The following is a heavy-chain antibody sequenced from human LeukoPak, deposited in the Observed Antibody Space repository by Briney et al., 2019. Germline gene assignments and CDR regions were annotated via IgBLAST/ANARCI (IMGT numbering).Heavy chain of an antibody. CDR3: ARGGTYYYDSSKY. CDR1: RFTFTGYY. CDR2: FNPNSGGT. D-gene: IGHD3-22*01. V-gene: IGHV1-2*02. J-gene: IGHJ4*02. Sequence: ASVKVSCKASRFTFTGYYIHWARQAPGQGLEWMGWFNPNSGGTIYAQTFQGRVTVTRDTSTNTVYMELSSLRSEDTAVYYCARGGTYYYDSSKYWGQGTLVTVSS.